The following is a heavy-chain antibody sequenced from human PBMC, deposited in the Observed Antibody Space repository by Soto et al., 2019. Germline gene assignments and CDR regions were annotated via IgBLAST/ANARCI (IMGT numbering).Heavy chain of an antibody. CDR1: GYTFTSYA. J-gene: IGHJ4*02. D-gene: IGHD4-17*01. V-gene: IGHV1-3*01. CDR3: ARDHAADDYGDLTRRDYFDY. CDR2: INAGNGNK. Sequence: QVQLVQSGAEVKKPGASVKVSCKASGYTFTSYAMHWVRQAPGQRLEWMGWINAGNGNKKYSQKFQGRVTITRDTSSSTAYMELSSLRSEDTAVYYCARDHAADDYGDLTRRDYFDYWGQGTLVTVSS.